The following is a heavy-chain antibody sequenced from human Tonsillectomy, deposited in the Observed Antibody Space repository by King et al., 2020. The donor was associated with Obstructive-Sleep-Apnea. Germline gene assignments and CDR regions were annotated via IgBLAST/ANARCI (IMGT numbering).Heavy chain of an antibody. CDR3: ARHIDYYGSGSHYYYGLDV. J-gene: IGHJ6*02. CDR2: IDSSDSYT. Sequence: QLVQSGAEVKKPGESLRISCKGSGYSFTNYWISWVRQMPGKGLEWMGRIDSSDSYTNYSPSFQGHVTISADKSISTAYLQWSSLKASDTATYYCARHIDYYGSGSHYYYGLDVWGQGTTVTVSS. V-gene: IGHV5-10-1*01. D-gene: IGHD3-10*01. CDR1: GYSFTNYW.